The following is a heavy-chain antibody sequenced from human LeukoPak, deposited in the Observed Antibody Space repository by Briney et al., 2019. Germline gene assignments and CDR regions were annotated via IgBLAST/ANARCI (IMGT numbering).Heavy chain of an antibody. D-gene: IGHD4-23*01. V-gene: IGHV3-23*01. Sequence: GSLRLSCAASGFTFSSYAMSWVRQAPGKGLEWVSAISGSGGSTYYADSVKGRFTISRGNSKNTLYLQMNSLRAEDTAAYYCARALDYGGNARYYYYYYMDVWGKGTTVTVSS. J-gene: IGHJ6*03. CDR1: GFTFSSYA. CDR2: ISGSGGST. CDR3: ARALDYGGNARYYYYYYMDV.